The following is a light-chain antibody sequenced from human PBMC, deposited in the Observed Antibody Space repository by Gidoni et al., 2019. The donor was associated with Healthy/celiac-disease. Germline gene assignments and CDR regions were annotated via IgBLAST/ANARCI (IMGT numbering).Light chain of an antibody. CDR2: AAS. Sequence: DIQMTQSPSSLSASVGDRVTITCRASQRISSYLNWYQQKPGKAPKLLIYAASSLQSGVPSRFSGSGSGTDFTLTISSLQPEDFATYYGQQSYSTPPFGQGTRLEIK. CDR1: QRISSY. J-gene: IGKJ5*01. V-gene: IGKV1-39*01. CDR3: QQSYSTPP.